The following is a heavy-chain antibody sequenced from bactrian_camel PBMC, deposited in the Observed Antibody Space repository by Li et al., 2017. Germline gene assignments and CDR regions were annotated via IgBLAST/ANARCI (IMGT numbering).Heavy chain of an antibody. CDR3: AADLGWCVVVLYRGSFVT. CDR2: RRSSDGTI. CDR1: GEPYSLCE. V-gene: IGHV3S68*01. J-gene: IGHJ4*01. D-gene: IGHD3*01. Sequence: HVQLVESGGDSLQAGGSLQLSCVASGEPYSLCEMGWHRQAPGKQRELVSSRRSSDGTIKYSDSVKGRFTISQVNAKNEITLYLQMNSLKPEDTAVYYCAADLGWCVVVLYRGSFVTGARGPRSPSP.